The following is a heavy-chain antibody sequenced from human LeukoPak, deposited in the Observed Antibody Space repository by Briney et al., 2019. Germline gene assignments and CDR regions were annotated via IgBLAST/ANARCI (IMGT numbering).Heavy chain of an antibody. CDR3: ARRDYYGSGSYYGNFDL. CDR2: IYPGDSHT. J-gene: IGHJ4*02. D-gene: IGHD3-10*01. CDR1: GYSFTNHW. Sequence: GESLKISFKSSGYSFTNHWIGWVRPMPGKGLEWMGVIYPGDSHTRYSPSFQGQVTISADKSISTAYLQWSSLKASDTAMYYCARRDYYGSGSYYGNFDLLGQGTLGTVS. V-gene: IGHV5-51*01.